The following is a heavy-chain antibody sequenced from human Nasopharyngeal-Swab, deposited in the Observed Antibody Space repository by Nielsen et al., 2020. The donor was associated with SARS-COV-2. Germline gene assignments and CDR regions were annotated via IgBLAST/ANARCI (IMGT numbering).Heavy chain of an antibody. Sequence: SETLSLNCAVYGGAFSGFYWSWIRQSPGEGLEWIGEINPSGSTDYNPSLKSRVSMSVDTSKNQVFLNLRSVTAADTAVYYCARGRRERAPRYYYYGMDVWGQGTTVTVS. CDR1: GGAFSGFY. D-gene: IGHD1-1*01. V-gene: IGHV4-34*01. CDR2: INPSGST. J-gene: IGHJ6*02. CDR3: ARGRRERAPRYYYYGMDV.